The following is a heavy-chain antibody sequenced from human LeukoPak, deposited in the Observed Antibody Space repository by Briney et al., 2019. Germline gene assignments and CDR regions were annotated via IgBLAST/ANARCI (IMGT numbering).Heavy chain of an antibody. CDR1: GFTFSNYA. J-gene: IGHJ5*02. CDR2: INDRGIAT. V-gene: IGHV3-23*01. CDR3: ARDKLGGDYLNWFDP. D-gene: IGHD4-17*01. Sequence: TGGSLRLSCAASGFTFSNYAMSWVRQAPGKGLEWVSTINDRGIATYYADSVKGRFTISRDNSKNTLSLQVSSLRAEDTAVYYCARDKLGGDYLNWFDPWGQGTLVTVSS.